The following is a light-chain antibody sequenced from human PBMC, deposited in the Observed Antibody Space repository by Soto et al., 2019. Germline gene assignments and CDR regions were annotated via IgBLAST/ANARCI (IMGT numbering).Light chain of an antibody. CDR2: DTS. V-gene: IGLV7-46*01. Sequence: QTVVTQEPSLTVSPGGTVTLTCGSSPGAVTSGHYPYWFQQKPGQAPRTLIYDTSDKHSWTPARFSGSLLGGKAALTLSGAQPEDEAEDYCLLSYSGARAGVVFGGGTKRTVL. CDR3: LLSYSGARAGVV. CDR1: PGAVTSGHY. J-gene: IGLJ2*01.